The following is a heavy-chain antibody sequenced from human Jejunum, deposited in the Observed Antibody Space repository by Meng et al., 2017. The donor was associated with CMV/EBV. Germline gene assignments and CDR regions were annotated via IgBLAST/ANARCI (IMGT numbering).Heavy chain of an antibody. CDR2: INQNENEK. V-gene: IGHV3-7*01. J-gene: IGHJ3*02. CDR1: FDCSGDW. Sequence: FDCSGDWMSWVRQAPGKGMEWVANINQNENEKYYVDSVTGRFTISRDNAQNSLYLQMSSLRAEDTAVYYCARWHYYGSGSYAFDMWGQGTRVTVSS. D-gene: IGHD3-10*01. CDR3: ARWHYYGSGSYAFDM.